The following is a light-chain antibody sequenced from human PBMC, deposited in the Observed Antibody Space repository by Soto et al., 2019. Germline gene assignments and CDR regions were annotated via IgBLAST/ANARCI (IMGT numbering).Light chain of an antibody. CDR2: DAS. CDR1: QTVRNNY. J-gene: IGKJ4*01. V-gene: IGKV3D-20*02. CDR3: QQHNNWPLT. Sequence: EFVLTQSPGTLSLSPGERATLSCRASQTVRNNYLAWYQQKPGQAPRLLIYDASSRATGIPDRFSGGGSGTDFTLTISRLEPEDFAVYYCQQHNNWPLTFGGGTKVDIK.